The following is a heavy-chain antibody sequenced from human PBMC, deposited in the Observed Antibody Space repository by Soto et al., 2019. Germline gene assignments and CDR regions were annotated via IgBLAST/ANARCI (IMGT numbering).Heavy chain of an antibody. CDR3: ATDSYYYDSSGYYGY. D-gene: IGHD3-22*01. CDR2: IYYSGST. CDR1: GGSISSSSYY. Sequence: PSETLSLTCTVSGGSISSSSYYWGWIRQPPGKGLEWIGSIYYSGSTYYNPSLKSRVTISVDTSKSQFSLKLSSVTAADTAVYYCATDSYYYDSSGYYGYWGQGTLVTVSS. J-gene: IGHJ4*02. V-gene: IGHV4-39*01.